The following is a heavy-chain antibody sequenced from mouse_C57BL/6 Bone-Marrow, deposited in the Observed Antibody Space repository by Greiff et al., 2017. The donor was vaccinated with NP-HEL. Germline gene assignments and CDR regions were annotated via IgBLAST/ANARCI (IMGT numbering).Heavy chain of an antibody. D-gene: IGHD1-1*01. Sequence: EVQLVESGGDLVKPGGSLTLSCAASGFTFSSYGMSWVRQTPDKRLEWVATISSGGSYTYYTDSVKGRFTLTRDTAKNTLYLQVGCQKSEDTAMYYWARPCYYVAMDYWGQGTSVTVSS. J-gene: IGHJ4*01. CDR3: ARPCYYVAMDY. CDR1: GFTFSSYG. CDR2: ISSGGSYT. V-gene: IGHV5-6*01.